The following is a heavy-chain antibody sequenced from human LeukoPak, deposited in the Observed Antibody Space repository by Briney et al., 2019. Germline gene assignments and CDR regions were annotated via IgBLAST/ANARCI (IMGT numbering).Heavy chain of an antibody. V-gene: IGHV4-38-2*02. Sequence: TSETLSLTCTVSGYSISSGYYWGWIRQSPGKGLEWIGSIYHSGSTYYNPSLKSRVTISMDTTKNQFSLKLTSVTAADTAVYYCAGKYYYDSSGYFYVDWWGQGTLVTVSS. CDR2: IYHSGST. J-gene: IGHJ4*02. D-gene: IGHD3-22*01. CDR3: AGKYYYDSSGYFYVDW. CDR1: GYSISSGYY.